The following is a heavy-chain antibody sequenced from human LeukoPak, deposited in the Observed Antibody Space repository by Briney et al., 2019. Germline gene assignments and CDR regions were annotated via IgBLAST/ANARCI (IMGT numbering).Heavy chain of an antibody. CDR2: INWNGGST. CDR3: ARASSSRYSSTRFDP. J-gene: IGHJ5*02. CDR1: GFTFDDYG. D-gene: IGHD6-13*01. Sequence: GGSLRLSCAASGFTFDDYGMSWVRQAPGKGLEWVSGINWNGGSTGYADSVKGRFTISRDNAKNSLYLQMNSLRAEDTALYYCARASSSRYSSTRFDPWGQGTLVTVSS. V-gene: IGHV3-20*04.